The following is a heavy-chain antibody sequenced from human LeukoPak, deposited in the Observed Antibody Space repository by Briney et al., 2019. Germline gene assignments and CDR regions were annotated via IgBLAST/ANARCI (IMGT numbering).Heavy chain of an antibody. V-gene: IGHV4-59*01. D-gene: IGHD6-13*01. Sequence: PSETLSLTCTVSGGSISSYYWSWIRQPPGKGLEWIGYIYYSGSTNYNPSLKSRVTISVDTSKNQFSLKLSSVTAADTAVYYCARRIGSSSWSPGGHWFDPWGQGTLVTVSS. CDR2: IYYSGST. J-gene: IGHJ5*02. CDR1: GGSISSYY. CDR3: ARRIGSSSWSPGGHWFDP.